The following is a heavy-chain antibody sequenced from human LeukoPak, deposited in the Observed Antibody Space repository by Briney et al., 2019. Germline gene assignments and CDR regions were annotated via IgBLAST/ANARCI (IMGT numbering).Heavy chain of an antibody. Sequence: SETLSLTCTVSGGSISSSSYYWGWIRQPPGKGLEWIGSIYYSGSTYYNPSLKSRVTISVDTSKNQFSLKLSSVTAADTAVYYCARERVTTFMNVRSAPFDYWGQGTLVTVSS. CDR2: IYYSGST. D-gene: IGHD4-17*01. J-gene: IGHJ4*02. CDR3: ARERVTTFMNVRSAPFDY. CDR1: GGSISSSSYY. V-gene: IGHV4-39*07.